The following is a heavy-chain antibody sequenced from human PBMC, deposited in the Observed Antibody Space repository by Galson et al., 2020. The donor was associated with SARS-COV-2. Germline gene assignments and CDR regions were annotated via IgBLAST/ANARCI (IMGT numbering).Heavy chain of an antibody. D-gene: IGHD1-26*01. J-gene: IGHJ4*02. CDR1: GGSFSDYS. Sequence: SETLSLTCAVYGGSFSDYSWTWVRQPPGKGLEWIGEISHSGSTNYSPSLKSRVFMSVDTSKNQFSLKLRSVTAADTAMYYCARQEWELPFDYWGQGTLVTVSS. CDR2: ISHSGST. CDR3: ARQEWELPFDY. V-gene: IGHV4-34*01.